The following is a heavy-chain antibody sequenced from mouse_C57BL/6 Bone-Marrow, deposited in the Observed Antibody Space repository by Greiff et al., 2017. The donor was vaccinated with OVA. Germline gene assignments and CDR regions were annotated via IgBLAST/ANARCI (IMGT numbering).Heavy chain of an antibody. CDR3: ARWGGLLFDY. Sequence: VQRVESGAELVRPGTSVKMSCKASGYTFTNYWIGWAKQRPGHGLEWIGDIYPGGGYTNYNEKFKGKATLTADKSSSTAYMQFSSLTSEDSAIYYCARWGGLLFDYWGQGTTLTVSS. J-gene: IGHJ2*01. CDR1: GYTFTNYW. CDR2: IYPGGGYT. D-gene: IGHD3-1*01. V-gene: IGHV1-63*01.